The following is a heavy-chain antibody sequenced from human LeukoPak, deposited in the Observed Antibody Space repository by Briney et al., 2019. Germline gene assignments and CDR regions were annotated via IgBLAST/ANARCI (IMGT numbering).Heavy chain of an antibody. J-gene: IGHJ3*02. D-gene: IGHD4-23*01. V-gene: IGHV4-59*01. CDR1: GGSISSYY. CDR2: IYYSGST. Sequence: PSETLSLTCTVSGGSISSYYWSWIRQPPGKGLEWIGYIYYSGSTNYNPSLKSRVTISVDTSKNQFSLKLSSVTAADTAVYYCARTGGNSDAFDIWGQGTMVTASS. CDR3: ARTGGNSDAFDI.